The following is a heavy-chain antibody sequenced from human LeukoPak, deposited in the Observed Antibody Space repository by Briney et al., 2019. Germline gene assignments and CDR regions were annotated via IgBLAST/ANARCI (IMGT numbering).Heavy chain of an antibody. CDR1: GFTFSSYW. CDR2: IRQDGSEK. CDR3: ARHGGVIPYY. Sequence: GGSLRLSCAASGFTFSSYWMIWVRQAPGKGLEWVANIRQDGSEKYYVASVRGRFTISRDNAKNSLYLQMNSLRGEDTAVYYCARHGGVIPYYWGQGTLVTVSS. J-gene: IGHJ4*02. V-gene: IGHV3-7*01. D-gene: IGHD3-16*02.